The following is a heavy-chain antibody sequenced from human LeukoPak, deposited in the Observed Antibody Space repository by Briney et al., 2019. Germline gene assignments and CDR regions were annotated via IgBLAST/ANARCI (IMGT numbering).Heavy chain of an antibody. D-gene: IGHD3-10*01. CDR2: IYYSGST. V-gene: IGHV4-39*07. J-gene: IGHJ4*02. Sequence: SETLSVTCTVSGGSISSSSYYWGWIRQPPGKGLEWIGSIYYSGSTYYNPSLKSRVTISVDTSKNQFSLKLSSVTAADTAVYYCARDERVPTSGSYFPFDYWGQGTLVTVSS. CDR3: ARDERVPTSGSYFPFDY. CDR1: GGSISSSSYY.